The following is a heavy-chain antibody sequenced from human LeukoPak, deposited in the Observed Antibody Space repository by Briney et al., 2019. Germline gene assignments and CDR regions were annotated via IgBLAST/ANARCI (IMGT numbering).Heavy chain of an antibody. Sequence: GGSLRLSCAASGFTFSSYSMNWVRQAPGKGLEWVSYISSSSTIYYADSVKGRFTISRDNAKNSLYLQMNSLRAEDTAVYYCARDVSAYWGQGTLVTVSS. J-gene: IGHJ4*02. CDR1: GFTFSSYS. CDR2: ISSSSTI. D-gene: IGHD5/OR15-5a*01. CDR3: ARDVSAY. V-gene: IGHV3-48*04.